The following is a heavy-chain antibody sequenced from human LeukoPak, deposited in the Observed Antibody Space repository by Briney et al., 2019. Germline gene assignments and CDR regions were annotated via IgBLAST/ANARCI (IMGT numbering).Heavy chain of an antibody. Sequence: GGSLRLSCAASGFTFSSYWMNWVRQAPGKGLEWVANIKQDGSEKYYVDSVKGRFTISRDNAKNSLYLQMNSLRAEDTAVYYCAATRWLQPFDYWGQGTLVTVSS. D-gene: IGHD5-24*01. CDR3: AATRWLQPFDY. J-gene: IGHJ4*02. CDR1: GFTFSSYW. V-gene: IGHV3-7*01. CDR2: IKQDGSEK.